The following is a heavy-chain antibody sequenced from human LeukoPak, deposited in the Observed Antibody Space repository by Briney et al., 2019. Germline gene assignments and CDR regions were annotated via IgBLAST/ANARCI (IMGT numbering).Heavy chain of an antibody. D-gene: IGHD3-3*01. J-gene: IGHJ6*02. V-gene: IGHV3-33*01. CDR2: IWYDGSNK. CDR3: AIFLRYYYYGMDV. Sequence: GGSLRLSCAASGFTFSSYGMHWVRQAPGKGLEWVAVIWYDGSNKYYADSVKGRFTISRDNSKNTLYLQMNSLRAEDTAVYYCAIFLRYYYYGMDVWGQGTTVTVSS. CDR1: GFTFSSYG.